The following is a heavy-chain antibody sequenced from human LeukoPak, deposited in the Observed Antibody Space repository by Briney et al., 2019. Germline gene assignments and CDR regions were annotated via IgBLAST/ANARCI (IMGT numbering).Heavy chain of an antibody. CDR3: AREYNWFDP. V-gene: IGHV4-59*01. CDR1: GGSISSYY. J-gene: IGHJ5*02. Sequence: SETLSLTCTVSGGSISSYYWSWIRQPPGKGLEWIGYVYYSGSSHYNPSLKSRVTISLDTSKYQFSLQLTSVTAADTAVYYCAREYNWFDPWGQGTLVTVSS. CDR2: VYYSGSS.